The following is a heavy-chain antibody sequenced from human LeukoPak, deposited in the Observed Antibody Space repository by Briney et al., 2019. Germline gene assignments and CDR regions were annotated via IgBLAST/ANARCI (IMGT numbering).Heavy chain of an antibody. V-gene: IGHV5-51*03. CDR2: IYPGDSDT. CDR3: ARPWRSGWFYGRIDY. Sequence: KPGESLKISCKGSGYSFTSYWIGWVRQMPGKGLEWMGSIYPGDSDTRYSPSFQGQVTISADKSISTAYLQWSSLKASDTAMSYCARPWRSGWFYGRIDYWGQGTLVTVSS. J-gene: IGHJ4*02. CDR1: GYSFTSYW. D-gene: IGHD6-19*01.